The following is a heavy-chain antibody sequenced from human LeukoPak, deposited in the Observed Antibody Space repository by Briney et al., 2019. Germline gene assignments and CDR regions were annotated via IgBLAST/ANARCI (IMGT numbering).Heavy chain of an antibody. CDR1: GFTLSSYE. V-gene: IGHV3-48*03. CDR2: ISRTGNSI. CDR3: ARGPYSSNWYVDY. Sequence: PGGPLSLSCAASGFTLSSYEMNWVRLAPGKGLEWISYISRTGNSIYYVGSVKGRFTISRDSAKNSLYLQMNSLRAEDTAVYYCARGPYSSNWYVDYWGQGTLVTVAS. J-gene: IGHJ4*02. D-gene: IGHD6-13*01.